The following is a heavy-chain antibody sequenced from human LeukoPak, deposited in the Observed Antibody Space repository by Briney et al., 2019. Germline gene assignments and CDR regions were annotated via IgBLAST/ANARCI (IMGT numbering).Heavy chain of an antibody. CDR1: GGSISSGSYY. J-gene: IGHJ6*03. D-gene: IGHD2-21*02. CDR2: IYTSGST. Sequence: SETLSLTYTVSGGSISSGSYYWSWIRQPAGKGLEWIGRIYTSGSTNYNPSLKSRVTISVDTSKNQFSLKLSSVTAADTAVYYCAVCGGDCDYYYYYMDVWGKGTTVTVSS. CDR3: AVCGGDCDYYYYYMDV. V-gene: IGHV4-61*02.